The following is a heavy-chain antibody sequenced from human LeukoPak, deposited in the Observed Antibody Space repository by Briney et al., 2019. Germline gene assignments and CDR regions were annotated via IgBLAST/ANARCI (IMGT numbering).Heavy chain of an antibody. CDR2: INHSGST. D-gene: IGHD5-12*01. CDR3: ARGLRGNRRYSGNDPNSYYSNMDV. V-gene: IGHV4-34*01. Sequence: SETLSLTCAVYGGSFSGYYWSWIRQPPGKGLEWIGEINHSGSTNYNPSLKSRVTISVDTSKNQFSLKLSSVTAADTAVYYCARGLRGNRRYSGNDPNSYYSNMDVWAKGTTVTVS. J-gene: IGHJ6*03. CDR1: GGSFSGYY.